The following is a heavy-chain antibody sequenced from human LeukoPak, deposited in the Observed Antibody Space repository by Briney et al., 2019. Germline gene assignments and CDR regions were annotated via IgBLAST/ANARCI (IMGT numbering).Heavy chain of an antibody. Sequence: GGSLRLSCAASGFTFSSYAMSWVRQAPGKGLEWVSVIYSSGGTYYADSVKGRFTISRDSSKNTLYLQVNSLRADDTAVYYCAKDSSGPRDWGQGTLVTVSS. D-gene: IGHD3-10*01. CDR2: IYSSGGT. CDR3: AKDSSGPRD. V-gene: IGHV3-66*01. CDR1: GFTFSSYA. J-gene: IGHJ4*02.